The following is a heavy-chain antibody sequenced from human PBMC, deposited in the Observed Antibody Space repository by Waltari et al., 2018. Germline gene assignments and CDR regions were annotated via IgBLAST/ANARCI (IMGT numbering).Heavy chain of an antibody. CDR2: MNPNSRNT. D-gene: IGHD6-13*01. Sequence: QVQLVQSGAEVKKPVASVKVFCKASGYTFTSYDIKWVRQANGQGLGWMGWMNPNSRNTGYAQKFQGRVTITRNTSISTAYMELSSLISEDTAVYYCARTGLAAAGRRGSFNYWGQGTLVTVSS. CDR3: ARTGLAAAGRRGSFNY. CDR1: GYTFTSYD. J-gene: IGHJ4*02. V-gene: IGHV1-8*03.